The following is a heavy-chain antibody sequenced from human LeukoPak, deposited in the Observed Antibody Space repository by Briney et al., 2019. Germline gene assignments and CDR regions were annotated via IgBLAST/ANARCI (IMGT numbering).Heavy chain of an antibody. CDR3: AKGGDYYDSSGYYRSYDS. J-gene: IGHJ4*02. D-gene: IGHD3-22*01. CDR2: ISSSDITI. CDR1: GFIFSDYY. Sequence: GGSLRLSCAASGFIFSDYYMSWIRQAPGKGLEWISYISSSDITIYHADSVKGRFTISGDNATNSLYLQMHYLRVEDTAVYYCAKGGDYYDSSGYYRSYDSWGQGTLVTVSS. V-gene: IGHV3-11*04.